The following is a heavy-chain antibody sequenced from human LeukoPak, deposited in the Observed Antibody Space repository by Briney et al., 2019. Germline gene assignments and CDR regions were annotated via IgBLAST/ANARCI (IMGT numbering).Heavy chain of an antibody. CDR2: ISSSGSTI. D-gene: IGHD3-22*01. CDR1: GFTFSSYE. Sequence: PGGSLRLSCAVSGFTFSSYEMNWVRQAPGKGLEWVSYISSSGSTIYYADSVKGRFTISRDNAKNSLYLQMNSLRAEDTVVYYCARVDDNSGYYSDYWGQGTLVTVSS. CDR3: ARVDDNSGYYSDY. J-gene: IGHJ4*02. V-gene: IGHV3-48*03.